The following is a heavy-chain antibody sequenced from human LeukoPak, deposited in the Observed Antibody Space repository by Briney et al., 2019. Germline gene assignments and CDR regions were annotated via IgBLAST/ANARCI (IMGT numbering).Heavy chain of an antibody. CDR2: ISSSSSYI. V-gene: IGHV3-21*01. CDR3: ARDWASPGPTTI. J-gene: IGHJ4*02. D-gene: IGHD1-26*01. Sequence: PGGSLRLSCAASGFTFSSYSMNWVRQAPGKGLEWVSSISSSSSYIYYADSVKGRFTISRDNAKSSLYLQMNSLRAEDTAIYYCARDWASPGPTTIWGQGTLVTVSS. CDR1: GFTFSSYS.